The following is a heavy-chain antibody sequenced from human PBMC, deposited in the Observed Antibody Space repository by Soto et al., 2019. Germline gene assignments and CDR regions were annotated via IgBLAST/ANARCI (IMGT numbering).Heavy chain of an antibody. CDR3: ARVQGEWLRPGDVAEYYFDY. V-gene: IGHV4-39*07. Sequence: PSETLSLTCTVSGGSISSSSYYWGWIRQPPGKGLEWIGSIYYSGSTYYNPSLKSRVTISVDTSKNQFSLKLSSVTAADTAVYYCARVQGEWLRPGDVAEYYFDYWGQGTLVTVSS. J-gene: IGHJ4*02. D-gene: IGHD5-12*01. CDR2: IYYSGST. CDR1: GGSISSSSYY.